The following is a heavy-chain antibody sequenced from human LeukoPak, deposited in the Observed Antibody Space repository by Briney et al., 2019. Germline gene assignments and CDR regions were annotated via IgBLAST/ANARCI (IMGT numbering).Heavy chain of an antibody. V-gene: IGHV3-23*01. Sequence: WGSLRLSCAASGFTFSSFAMSWVRRAPGKGLEWVSSISGSGGATYYADSVEGRFTISRDNSENTLYLQINSLRAEDTAVFYCAKNFGSGTYYNYFDSWGQGTLVTSSS. CDR3: AKNFGSGTYYNYFDS. J-gene: IGHJ4*02. CDR1: GFTFSSFA. D-gene: IGHD3-10*01. CDR2: ISGSGGAT.